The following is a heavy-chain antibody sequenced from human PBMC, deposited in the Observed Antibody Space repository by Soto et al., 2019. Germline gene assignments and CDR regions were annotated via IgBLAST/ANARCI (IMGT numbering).Heavy chain of an antibody. Sequence: GASVKVSCKASGFTFTSSAVQWVRQARGQRLEWIGWIVVGSGNTNYAQKFQERVTITRDMSTSTAYMEMSSLRSEDTAVYYCAAGDIVVVPADYYYYYGMDVWGQGTTVTSP. CDR2: IVVGSGNT. CDR3: AAGDIVVVPADYYYYYGMDV. J-gene: IGHJ6*02. D-gene: IGHD2-2*01. V-gene: IGHV1-58*01. CDR1: GFTFTSSA.